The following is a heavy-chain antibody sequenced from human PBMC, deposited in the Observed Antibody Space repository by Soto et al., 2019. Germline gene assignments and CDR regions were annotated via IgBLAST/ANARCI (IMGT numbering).Heavy chain of an antibody. CDR2: ISGSGGST. V-gene: IGHV3-23*01. CDR1: GFTFSSYA. Sequence: TGGSLRLSCAASGFTFSSYAMSWVRQAPGKGLEWVSAISGSGGSTYYADSVKGRFTISRDNSKNTLYLQMNSLRAEDTAVYYCARPGDDEYYYHGMDVWGQGTTVTVSS. D-gene: IGHD3-10*01. CDR3: ARPGDDEYYYHGMDV. J-gene: IGHJ6*02.